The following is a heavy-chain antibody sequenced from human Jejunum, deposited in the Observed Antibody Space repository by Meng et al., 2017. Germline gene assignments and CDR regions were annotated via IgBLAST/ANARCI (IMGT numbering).Heavy chain of an antibody. CDR2: IKSETDGGTP. CDR1: GFTFSSYA. J-gene: IGHJ4*02. V-gene: IGHV3-15*01. D-gene: IGHD3-22*01. Sequence: EVQVLEFGGCLVEPGGSLRLSCAASGFTFSSYAMTWISQAPGKGLEWVGRIKSETDGGTPDYAAPVKDRFTISRDDSKNILYLHMNSLETEDTAVYYCQWLSTHPPDCWGQGTLVTVSS. CDR3: QWLSTHPPDC.